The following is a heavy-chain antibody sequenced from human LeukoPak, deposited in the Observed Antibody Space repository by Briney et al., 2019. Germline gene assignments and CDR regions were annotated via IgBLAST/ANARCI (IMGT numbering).Heavy chain of an antibody. V-gene: IGHV3-30*03. CDR2: ISFDGNNI. CDR3: TRDPQRFWYFDL. CDR1: GFTFRGYG. Sequence: PGGSLRLSCAASGFTFRGYGMHWVRQAPGKGLEWVAVISFDGNNIYYADSVKGRFTISRDNSKNTLYLQMNSLTAGDTAVYYCTRDPQRFWYFDLWGRGTLVTVSS. J-gene: IGHJ2*01.